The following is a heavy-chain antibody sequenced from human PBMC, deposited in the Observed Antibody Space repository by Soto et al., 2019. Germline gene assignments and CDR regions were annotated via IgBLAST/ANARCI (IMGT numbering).Heavy chain of an antibody. CDR2: INHSGSP. D-gene: IGHD3-3*01. CDR3: ARARFSQWSQDYYGLDV. V-gene: IGHV4-34*01. Sequence: PSDTLSLTCGLSGSLPVGSLSTYFWTWIRQPPGKGLEWIGEINHSGSPNYSPSLRGRVTISLDTSKKQFSLNLSSVTAADTAVYFCARARFSQWSQDYYGLDVWGQGTTVSVS. J-gene: IGHJ6*02. CDR1: GSLPVGSLSTYF.